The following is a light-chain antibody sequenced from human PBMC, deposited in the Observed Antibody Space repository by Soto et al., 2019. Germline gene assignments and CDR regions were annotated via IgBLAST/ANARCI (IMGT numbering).Light chain of an antibody. V-gene: IGKV3-20*01. Sequence: EIVVTQSPGTLSFSPGERATLSCRASQSVSSSYLAWYQHKPGQAPRLLIYGASSRATGIPDRFSGSGSGIDFTLTISRLEPEDFAVYYCQQYGSSPVTFGQGTKLESK. CDR2: GAS. CDR3: QQYGSSPVT. J-gene: IGKJ2*01. CDR1: QSVSSSY.